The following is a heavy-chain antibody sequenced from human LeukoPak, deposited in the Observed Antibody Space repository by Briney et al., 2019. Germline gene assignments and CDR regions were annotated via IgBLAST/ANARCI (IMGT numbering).Heavy chain of an antibody. V-gene: IGHV1-46*01. D-gene: IGHD3-22*01. CDR3: ATGGHVRVYDSSAYYGHY. CDR2: INPNRGST. CDR1: GYTFTSYY. Sequence: ASVEVSCKASGYTFTSYYMYWVRQAPGQGLEWMGIINPNRGSTSYAQKFQGRVTMTRDMSTSTVYMELSSLRSKDTAVYYCATGGHVRVYDSSAYYGHYWGQGTLVTVYS. J-gene: IGHJ4*02.